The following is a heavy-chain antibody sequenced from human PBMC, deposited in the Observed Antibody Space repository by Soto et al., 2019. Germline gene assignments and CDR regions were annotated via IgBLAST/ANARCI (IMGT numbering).Heavy chain of an antibody. D-gene: IGHD3-3*01. Sequence: QVQLVQSGAEVKKPGASVKVSCKTSGYIFTGYFIHWVRQTTGQGLQWMGRITQNSGDTKYGQTFKGRVTFTVDTPTSTAKRELSGLRSDDTALFYCVRWGYGSKSLEFWAQETQVTVPS. CDR1: GYIFTGYF. CDR3: VRWGYGSKSLEF. CDR2: ITQNSGDT. V-gene: IGHV1-2*06. J-gene: IGHJ3*01.